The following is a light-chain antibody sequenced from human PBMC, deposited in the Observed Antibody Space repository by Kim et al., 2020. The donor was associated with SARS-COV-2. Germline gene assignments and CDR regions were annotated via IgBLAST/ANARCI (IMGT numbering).Light chain of an antibody. CDR3: QPRR. V-gene: IGKV3-11*01. CDR1: QSVSSY. CDR2: DAS. Sequence: EIVLTQSPATLSLSPGERATLSCRASQSVSSYLAWYQQKPGQAPRLLIYDASNRATGIPARFSGSGSGTDFTLTISSLEPEDFAVYYCQPRRFGQGTRLEIK. J-gene: IGKJ5*01.